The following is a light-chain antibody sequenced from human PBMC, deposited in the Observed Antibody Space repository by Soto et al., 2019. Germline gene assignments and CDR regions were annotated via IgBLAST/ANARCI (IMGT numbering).Light chain of an antibody. J-gene: IGKJ2*01. CDR1: QSISSY. Sequence: DIQMTQAPSSLSASVGDRVTITCRASQSISSYLNWYQQKPGKAPKLLLYAAYSLQSGVPSRFSGSGSGTDFTLTISSLQPEDFATYYCQKSYSTSYTFGKGTKLEIK. CDR2: AAY. V-gene: IGKV1-39*01. CDR3: QKSYSTSYT.